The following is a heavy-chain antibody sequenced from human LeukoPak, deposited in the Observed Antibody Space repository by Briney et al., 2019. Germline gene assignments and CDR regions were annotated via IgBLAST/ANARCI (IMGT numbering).Heavy chain of an antibody. CDR1: GFTFSSYW. V-gene: IGHV3-74*01. CDR2: INSDGSST. Sequence: GGSLRLSCAASGFTFSSYWMHWVRHAPGKGLVWVSRINSDGSSTSYADSVKGRFTISRDNAKNTLYLQMNSLRAEDTAVYYCARGDYDYYYYMDVWGKGTTVTISS. J-gene: IGHJ6*03. CDR3: ARGDYDYYYYMDV. D-gene: IGHD2-21*02.